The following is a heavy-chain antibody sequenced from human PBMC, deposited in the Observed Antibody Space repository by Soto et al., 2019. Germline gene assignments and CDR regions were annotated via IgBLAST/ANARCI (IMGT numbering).Heavy chain of an antibody. CDR2: IYNSGST. D-gene: IGHD3-3*01. J-gene: IGHJ5*02. CDR3: AREKYTIFGVANNWFDP. CDR1: GGSISSYY. Sequence: WETLSLTCTVSGGSISSYYWSWIRQPPGKGLEWIGRIYNSGSTNYNPSLKSRVTMSVDTSKNQFSLKLSSVTAADTAVYYCAREKYTIFGVANNWFDPWGQGTLVTVSS. V-gene: IGHV4-4*07.